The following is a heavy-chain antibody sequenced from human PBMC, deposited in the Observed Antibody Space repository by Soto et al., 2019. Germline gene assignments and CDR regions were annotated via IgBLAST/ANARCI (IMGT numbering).Heavy chain of an antibody. J-gene: IGHJ6*02. CDR3: ARHSKKPGDFDYYYGMDV. CDR2: IYYSGST. D-gene: IGHD3-3*01. Sequence: PSETLSLTCDVYGGSISSYYWSWIRQPPGKGLEWIGYIYYSGSTNYNPSLKSRVTISVDTSKNQFSLKLNSMTAADTAVYYCARHSKKPGDFDYYYGMDVWGQGTTVTVSS. V-gene: IGHV4-59*08. CDR1: GGSISSYY.